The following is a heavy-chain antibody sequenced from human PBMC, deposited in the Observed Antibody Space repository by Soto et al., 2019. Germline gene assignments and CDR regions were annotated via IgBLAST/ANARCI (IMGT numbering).Heavy chain of an antibody. Sequence: SETLSLTCSVSGGSISSSSYFWGWIRQPPGKGLEWIGSIYYSGSTYYNPSLKSRVTISVDTSKNQFSLKLSSVTAADTAVYFCARGAEQHLVYNWFDPWGQGTLVTVSS. CDR2: IYYSGST. CDR3: ARGAEQHLVYNWFDP. V-gene: IGHV4-39*07. D-gene: IGHD6-13*01. CDR1: GGSISSSSYF. J-gene: IGHJ5*02.